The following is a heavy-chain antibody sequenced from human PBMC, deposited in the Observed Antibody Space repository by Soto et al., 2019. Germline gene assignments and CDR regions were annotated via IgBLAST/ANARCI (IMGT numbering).Heavy chain of an antibody. CDR3: ARGVTTIFGVVITPYYFDY. CDR1: GGSFSGYY. J-gene: IGHJ4*02. Sequence: SETLSLTCAVYGGSFSGYYWSWIRQPPGKGLEWIGEINHSGSTNYNPSLKSRVTISVDTSKNQFSLKLSSVTAADTAVYYCARGVTTIFGVVITPYYFDYWGQGTLVTSPQ. D-gene: IGHD3-3*01. CDR2: INHSGST. V-gene: IGHV4-34*01.